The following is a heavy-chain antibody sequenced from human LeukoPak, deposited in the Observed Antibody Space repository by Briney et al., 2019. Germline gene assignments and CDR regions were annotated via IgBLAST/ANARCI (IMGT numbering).Heavy chain of an antibody. CDR1: GYTFTGYF. CDR2: INPNSGGT. J-gene: IGHJ3*02. Sequence: ASVKVSCKASGYTFTGYFMHWVRQAPGQGLEWMGWINPNSGGTNYAQKFQDRVTMTRDTSASTAYMELSSLRSEDMAVYYCARDRKEGDSIGHAFDIWGQGTMVTVSS. D-gene: IGHD2-21*02. CDR3: ARDRKEGDSIGHAFDI. V-gene: IGHV1-2*02.